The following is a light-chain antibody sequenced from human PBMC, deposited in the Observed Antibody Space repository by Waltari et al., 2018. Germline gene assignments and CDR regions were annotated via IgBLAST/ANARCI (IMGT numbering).Light chain of an antibody. J-gene: IGLJ2*01. Sequence: SYELTQPPSVSVSPGQTASITCSGDKLGDKYAGWYQQKAGQSPVLVIYHDSKRPPGSPVRCSGSNSGNTATLTISGTQAMDEADYYCQAWDSSYVVFGGVTKLTVL. CDR2: HDS. V-gene: IGLV3-1*01. CDR3: QAWDSSYVV. CDR1: KLGDKY.